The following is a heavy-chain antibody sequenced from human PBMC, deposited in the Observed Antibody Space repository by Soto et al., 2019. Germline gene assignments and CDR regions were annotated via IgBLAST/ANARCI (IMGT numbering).Heavy chain of an antibody. CDR1: GFTFTRYS. Sequence: GSLRLSCAASGFTFTRYSMNWVRQAPGKGLEWVSSISSTTNYIYYGDSMKGRLTISRDNAKNSLYLEMNSLRAEDTAVYYCARESEDLTSNFDYWGQGILVTVYS. J-gene: IGHJ4*02. V-gene: IGHV3-21*06. CDR3: ARESEDLTSNFDY. CDR2: ISSTTNYI.